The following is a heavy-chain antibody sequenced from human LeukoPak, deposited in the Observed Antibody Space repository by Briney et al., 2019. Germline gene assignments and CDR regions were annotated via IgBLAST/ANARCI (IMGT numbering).Heavy chain of an antibody. J-gene: IGHJ4*02. CDR2: IYYSGST. CDR1: GGSISSYY. V-gene: IGHV4-59*01. D-gene: IGHD2-2*01. CDR3: ARDNQQLFCLDY. Sequence: SETLSLTCTVSGGSISSYYWSWIRQPPGKGLEWIGYIYYSGSTNYNPSLKSRVTISVDTSKNQFSLKLSSVTAADTAVYYCARDNQQLFCLDYWGQGALVTVSS.